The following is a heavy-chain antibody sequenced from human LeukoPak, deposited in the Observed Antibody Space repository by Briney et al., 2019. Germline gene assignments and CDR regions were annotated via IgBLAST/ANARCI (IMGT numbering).Heavy chain of an antibody. V-gene: IGHV4-4*02. CDR3: ARVGSTSGYYVD. J-gene: IGHJ4*02. Sequence: SGTLSLTCTVSSGAISTSHWLSWVRQPPGKGLEWIGEIYGSGNTNYNPSLKSRVTMSVDKTRIHLSLKLHSVTAADTAVYHCARVGSTSGYYVDWGQGTLVTVSS. CDR2: IYGSGNT. D-gene: IGHD3-22*01. CDR1: SGAISTSHW.